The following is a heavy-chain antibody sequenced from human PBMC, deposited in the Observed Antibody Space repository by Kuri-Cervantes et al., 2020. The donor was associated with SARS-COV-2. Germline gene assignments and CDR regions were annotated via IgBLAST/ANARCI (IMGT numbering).Heavy chain of an antibody. Sequence: ASVKISCNASGYTFTSYAMNWVRQAPGQGLEWMGWISAYNGNTNYAQKFQGRVTMTRDTSISTAYMELSRLRSDDTAVYYCARYDGSNNNYYYYGMDVWGQGTTVTVSS. CDR3: ARYDGSNNNYYYYGMDV. V-gene: IGHV1-2*02. CDR1: GYTFTSYA. J-gene: IGHJ6*02. CDR2: ISAYNGNT. D-gene: IGHD4-23*01.